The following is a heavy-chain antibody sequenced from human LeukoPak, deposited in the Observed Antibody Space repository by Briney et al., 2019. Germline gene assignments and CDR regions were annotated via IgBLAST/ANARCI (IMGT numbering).Heavy chain of an antibody. V-gene: IGHV5-10-1*01. CDR3: ARQGSYYFIDY. CDR1: GYSFTNYW. D-gene: IGHD1-26*01. CDR2: IDPSDSYT. Sequence: GESLKISCKGSGYSFTNYWISWVRQMPGKGLEWMGRIDPSDSYTKYSPSFQGHVTISVDKSISTAYLQWSSLKASDTAMYYCARQGSYYFIDYWGQGTLVTVSS. J-gene: IGHJ4*02.